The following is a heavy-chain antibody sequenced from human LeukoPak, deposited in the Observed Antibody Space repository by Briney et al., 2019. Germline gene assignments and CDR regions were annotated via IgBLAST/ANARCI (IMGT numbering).Heavy chain of an antibody. D-gene: IGHD3-9*01. CDR2: IYYSGST. J-gene: IGHJ5*02. CDR3: ARAELTGPFAP. Sequence: SETLSLTCTVSGASISSSSYYWGWIRQPPGKGLEWIGSIYYSGSTYYNPSLKSRVTISVDTSKNQFSLKLSSVTAADTAVYYCARAELTGPFAPWGQGTLVTVSS. CDR1: GASISSSSYY. V-gene: IGHV4-39*07.